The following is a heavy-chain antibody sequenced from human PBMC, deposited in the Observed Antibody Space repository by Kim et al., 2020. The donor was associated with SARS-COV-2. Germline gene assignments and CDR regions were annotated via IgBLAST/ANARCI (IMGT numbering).Heavy chain of an antibody. Sequence: GGSLRLSCAASGFTFGDYAMHWVRQAPGKGLEWVSGISWNSGSIGYADSVKGRFTISRDNAKNSLYLQMNSLRAEDTALYYCAKDKGIAARPNRGYYYYGMDVWGQGTTVTVSS. J-gene: IGHJ6*02. CDR2: ISWNSGSI. D-gene: IGHD6-6*01. V-gene: IGHV3-9*01. CDR1: GFTFGDYA. CDR3: AKDKGIAARPNRGYYYYGMDV.